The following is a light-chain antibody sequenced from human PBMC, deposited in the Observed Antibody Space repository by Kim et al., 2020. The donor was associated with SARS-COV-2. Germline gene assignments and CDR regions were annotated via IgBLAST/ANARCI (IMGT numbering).Light chain of an antibody. CDR3: QQRSNWPRGT. V-gene: IGKV3-11*01. J-gene: IGKJ1*01. Sequence: SPGERATRSCRASQSVSSYVAWYQQKPGQAPRLLIYDASNRATGIPARFRGSGSGTDFTLTISSREPEDFAVYYCQQRSNWPRGTFGQGTKVDIK. CDR1: QSVSSY. CDR2: DAS.